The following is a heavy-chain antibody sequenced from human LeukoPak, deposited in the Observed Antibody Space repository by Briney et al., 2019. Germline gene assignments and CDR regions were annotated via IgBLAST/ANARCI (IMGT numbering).Heavy chain of an antibody. V-gene: IGHV3-74*01. CDR3: AREDIAAAGYFDY. CDR1: GFTFSSYW. CDR2: INGDGSST. D-gene: IGHD6-13*01. J-gene: IGHJ4*02. Sequence: GGSLRLSCAASGFTFSSYWMHWVRQAPGKGLVWVSRINGDGSSTTYADSVKGRFTISRDNAKNTLYLQMNSLRAEDTAVYYCAREDIAAAGYFDYWGQGTLVTVSS.